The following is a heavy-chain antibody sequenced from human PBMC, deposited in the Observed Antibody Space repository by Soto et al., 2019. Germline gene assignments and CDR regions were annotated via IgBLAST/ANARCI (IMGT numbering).Heavy chain of an antibody. Sequence: SETLSLTCAVSGGSISSSNWWSWVRRPPGKGLEWIGEIYHSGSTNYNPSLKSRVTLSVDKAKNQFSLKLSSVTAADTAVYYCARDPRRDFWSGRHRGGRNNVWGQGTTVTVSS. D-gene: IGHD3-3*01. CDR2: IYHSGST. J-gene: IGHJ6*02. CDR1: GGSISSSNW. V-gene: IGHV4-4*02. CDR3: ARDPRRDFWSGRHRGGRNNV.